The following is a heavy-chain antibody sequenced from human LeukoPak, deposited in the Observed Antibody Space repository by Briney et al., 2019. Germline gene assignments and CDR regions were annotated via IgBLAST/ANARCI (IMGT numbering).Heavy chain of an antibody. CDR2: ISGSGGST. V-gene: IGHV3-23*01. D-gene: IGHD2-2*03. CDR1: GFTFSSYA. Sequence: SGGSLRLSCAASGFTFSSYAMSWVRQAPGKGLEGVSAISGSGGSTYYADSVKGRFTISRDNSKNTLYLQMNSLGAEERAVYYFRKDVGYCSSPSCFRSDAFDIWGKGQRSPSLQ. CDR3: RKDVGYCSSPSCFRSDAFDI. J-gene: IGHJ3*02.